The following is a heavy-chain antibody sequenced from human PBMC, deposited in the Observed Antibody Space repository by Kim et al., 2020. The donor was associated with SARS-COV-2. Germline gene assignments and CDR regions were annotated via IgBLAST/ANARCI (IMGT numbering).Heavy chain of an antibody. J-gene: IGHJ4*01. V-gene: IGHV3-49*04. CDR2: IRSSTYGETT. CDR3: IRVFGNYYFNYYF. Sequence: GGSLRLSCTASGFTFGEETMSWVRQAPGKGLEWVGLIRSSTYGETTASAASVKGRFTLSRADSKSIAYLQMDSPKVDDTAAYFCIRVFGNYYFNYYF. CDR1: GFTFGEET. D-gene: IGHD1-26*01.